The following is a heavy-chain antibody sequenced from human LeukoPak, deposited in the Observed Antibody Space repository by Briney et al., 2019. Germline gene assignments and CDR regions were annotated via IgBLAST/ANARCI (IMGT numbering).Heavy chain of an antibody. J-gene: IGHJ1*01. CDR2: IKSDGKT. D-gene: IGHD3-22*01. CDR3: ARAPSEVGGYYPEYFRH. CDR1: GFTFSRYW. Sequence: GGSLRLSCGASGFTFSRYWMHWVRQAPGKGLVWVSRIKSDGKTNYADSVKGRFTISRDNAKNTVSLQMDSLRAEDTGVYYCARAPSEVGGYYPEYFRHWGQGTLVTVSS. V-gene: IGHV3-74*01.